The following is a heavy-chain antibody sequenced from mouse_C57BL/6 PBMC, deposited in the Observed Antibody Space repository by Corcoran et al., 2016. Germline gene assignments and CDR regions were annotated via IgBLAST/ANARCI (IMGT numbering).Heavy chain of an antibody. D-gene: IGHD2-4*01. CDR1: GYTFTDYY. Sequence: EVQLQQSGPELVKPGASVKISCKASGYTFTDYYMNWVKQSHGKSLEWIGVINPYNGGTSYNQKFKGKATLTVDKSSSTAYMELNSLTSEDSAVYYCAGDYDWFAYWGQGTLVTVSA. J-gene: IGHJ3*01. CDR3: AGDYDWFAY. V-gene: IGHV1-19*01. CDR2: INPYNGGT.